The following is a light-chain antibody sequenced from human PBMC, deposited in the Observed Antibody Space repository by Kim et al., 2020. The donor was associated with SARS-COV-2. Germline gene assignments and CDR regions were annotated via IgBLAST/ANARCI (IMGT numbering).Light chain of an antibody. V-gene: IGLV3-19*01. CDR2: GKN. Sequence: SSELTQDPAVSVALGQTVRITCQGDSLRSYYASWYQQKPGQAPVLVIYGKNNRPSGIPDRFSGSSSGNTASLTITGAQAEDEADYYCNYRDSSGNHRLVF. CDR3: NYRDSSGNHRLV. CDR1: SLRSYY. J-gene: IGLJ2*01.